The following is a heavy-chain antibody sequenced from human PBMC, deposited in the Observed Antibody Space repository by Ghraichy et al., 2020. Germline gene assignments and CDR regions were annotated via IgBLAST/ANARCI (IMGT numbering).Heavy chain of an antibody. J-gene: IGHJ4*02. D-gene: IGHD1-26*01. V-gene: IGHV4-39*01. CDR3: ARPGRFSGSYFY. CDR1: GGSISSSSYY. CDR2: IYYSGST. Sequence: SETLSLTCTVSGGSISSSSYYWGWIRQPPGKGLEWIGSIYYSGSTYYNPSLKSRVTISVDTSKNQFSLKLSSVTAADTAVYYCARPGRFSGSYFYWGQGTLVTVSS.